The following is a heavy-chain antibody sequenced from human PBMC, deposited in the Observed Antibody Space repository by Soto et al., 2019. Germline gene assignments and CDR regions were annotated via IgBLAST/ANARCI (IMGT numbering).Heavy chain of an antibody. CDR2: ISAYNGNK. CDR1: DYTFTSYG. D-gene: IGHD3-3*01. J-gene: IGHJ6*02. V-gene: IGHV1-18*01. Sequence: ASVKVSCKASDYTFTSYGISWVRQAPGQGLEWMGWISAYNGNKKYAQKFQGRVTMTTDTSTSTAYMELRSLRSDDTAVYYCARVSLIGVVINDYYGMDVWGQGTTVTVS. CDR3: ARVSLIGVVINDYYGMDV.